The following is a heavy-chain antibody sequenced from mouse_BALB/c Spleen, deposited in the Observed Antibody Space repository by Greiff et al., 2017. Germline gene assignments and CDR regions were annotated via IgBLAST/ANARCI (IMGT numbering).Heavy chain of an antibody. J-gene: IGHJ4*01. D-gene: IGHD4-1*01. CDR2: ISSGRSTI. CDR1: GFTFSSFG. V-gene: IGHV5-17*02. Sequence: EVQLVESGGGLVQPGGSRKLSCAASGFTFSSFGMHWVRQAPEKGLEWVAYISSGRSTIYYADTVKGRFTISRDNPKNTLFLQMTSLRSEDTAMYYCAKSYWDVYAMDYWGQGTSVTVSS. CDR3: AKSYWDVYAMDY.